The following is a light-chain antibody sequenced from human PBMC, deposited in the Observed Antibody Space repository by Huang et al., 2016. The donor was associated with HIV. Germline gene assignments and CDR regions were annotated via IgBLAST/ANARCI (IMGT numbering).Light chain of an antibody. V-gene: IGKV4-1*01. CDR1: QSVLKPSNNKNC. CDR2: WAS. Sequence: DIVVTQSPDSLALSLGGRAAINCTASQSVLKPSNNKNCRSLYQVKPGPPPKVIIYWASTRESGVPDRFSGSGSGTHFTLTIASRQAEDVAVYYCHQCYETPQTFGQGTKVEVK. J-gene: IGKJ1*01. CDR3: HQCYETPQT.